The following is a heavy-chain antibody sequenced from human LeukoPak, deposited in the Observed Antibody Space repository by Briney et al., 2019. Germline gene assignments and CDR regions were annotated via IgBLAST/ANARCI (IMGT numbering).Heavy chain of an antibody. D-gene: IGHD3-10*01. CDR3: ARDRTMVRGVIRTGIDY. J-gene: IGHJ4*02. V-gene: IGHV4-34*12. CDR1: VGSFRGYY. CDR2: IIHSGST. Sequence: PPETLSLSCAVSVGSFRGYYSSCIRQTPGKGLEWIGEIIHSGSTNYNPSHKSRVTISVDTSKNQFSLKLSSETAADTAVYYCARDRTMVRGVIRTGIDYWGQGTLVTVSS.